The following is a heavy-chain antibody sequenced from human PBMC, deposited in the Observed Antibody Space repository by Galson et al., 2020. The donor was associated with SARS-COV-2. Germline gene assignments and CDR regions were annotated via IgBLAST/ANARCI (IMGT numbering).Heavy chain of an antibody. CDR1: GFTFSSYA. CDR2: ISGSGGST. V-gene: IGHV3-23*01. Sequence: GGSLRLSCAASGFTFSSYAMSWVRQAPGKGLEWVSAISGSGGSTYYADSVKGRFTISRDNSKNTLYLQMNSLRAEDTAVYYCAKATGADYGSGSYYPFDPWGQGTLVTVSS. D-gene: IGHD3-10*01. J-gene: IGHJ5*02. CDR3: AKATGADYGSGSYYPFDP.